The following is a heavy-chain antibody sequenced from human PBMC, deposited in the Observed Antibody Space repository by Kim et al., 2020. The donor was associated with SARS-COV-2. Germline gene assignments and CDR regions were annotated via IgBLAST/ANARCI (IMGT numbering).Heavy chain of an antibody. CDR3: ARGAPGIALY. D-gene: IGHD6-13*01. CDR1: GFTVGTSY. Sequence: GGSLRLSCAASGFTVGTSYMGWVRQAPEKGLEWVSVIYSGVNSGAYTYHADSVKGRFTISRDNSKNTQYLHMNRLRAEDTAVYYCARGAPGIALYWGQGTLVTVSS. CDR2: IYSGVNSGAYT. J-gene: IGHJ4*02. V-gene: IGHV3-53*01.